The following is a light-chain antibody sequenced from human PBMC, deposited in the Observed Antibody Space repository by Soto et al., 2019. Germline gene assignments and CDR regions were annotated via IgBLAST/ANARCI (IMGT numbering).Light chain of an antibody. J-gene: IGKJ1*01. V-gene: IGKV2-28*01. Sequence: DIVMTQSPLSLPVTPGEPASISCRSSQSLLHSNGYNYLDWYLQKPGQSPQLLIYLGSNRASGVPDRFSGRGSGTDFTLKISRVEAEDVGVYYCMQALQTPGFGQGTKVEIK. CDR1: QSLLHSNGYNY. CDR2: LGS. CDR3: MQALQTPG.